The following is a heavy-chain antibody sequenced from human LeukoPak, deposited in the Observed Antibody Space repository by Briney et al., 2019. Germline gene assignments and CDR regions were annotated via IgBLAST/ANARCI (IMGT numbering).Heavy chain of an antibody. CDR2: IYTSGST. CDR3: ARDRVVYCSSTSCSYYFDY. V-gene: IGHV4-61*02. D-gene: IGHD2-2*01. CDR1: GGSISSGDYS. Sequence: SETLSLTCTVSGGSISSGDYSWSWIRQPAGKGLEWIGRIYTSGSTNYNPSLKSRVTMSVDTSKNQFSLKLSSVTAADTAVYYCARDRVVYCSSTSCSYYFDYWGQGTLVTVSS. J-gene: IGHJ4*02.